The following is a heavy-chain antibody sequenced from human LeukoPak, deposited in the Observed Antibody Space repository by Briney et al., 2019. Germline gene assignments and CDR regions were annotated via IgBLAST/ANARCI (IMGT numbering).Heavy chain of an antibody. CDR1: GSTFSSYA. V-gene: IGHV3-23*01. Sequence: GGSLRLSCAASGSTFSSYAMSWVRQAPGKGLEWVSGISGSGDNTYYADSVKGRFTISRDNSKNTLYLQMNSLRAEDTAVYYCARRKRSWYYFDYWGQGTLVTVSS. CDR3: ARRKRSWYYFDY. J-gene: IGHJ4*02. D-gene: IGHD6-13*01. CDR2: ISGSGDNT.